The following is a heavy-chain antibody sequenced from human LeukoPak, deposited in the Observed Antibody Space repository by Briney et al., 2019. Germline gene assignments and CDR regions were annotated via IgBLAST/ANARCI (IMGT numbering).Heavy chain of an antibody. J-gene: IGHJ4*02. CDR1: GFTVSSNY. Sequence: GSLRLSCAASGFTVSSNYMSWVRQAPGKGLEWVSVIYSGGDTYYADSVKGRFTISRDNSKNTLYLQMNSLRAEDTAVYYCAKVKWDTGSSLDPFDYWGQGTLVTVSS. CDR2: IYSGGDT. V-gene: IGHV3-66*01. CDR3: AKVKWDTGSSLDPFDY. D-gene: IGHD2-15*01.